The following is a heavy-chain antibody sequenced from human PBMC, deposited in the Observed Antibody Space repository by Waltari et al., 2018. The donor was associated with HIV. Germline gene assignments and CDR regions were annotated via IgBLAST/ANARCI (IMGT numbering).Heavy chain of an antibody. CDR1: GFTFSSYW. J-gene: IGHJ4*02. V-gene: IGHV3-7*01. Sequence: EVQLVESGGGLVQPGGSLRLSCAASGFTFSSYWMNWVRQAQGKGRVWVAKINQYGSEKHYVDSGQGRFTISRDNAKNSLYLQMNSLRAEDTAIYYCARRDLRIAAVGRSIFDCWGQGTLVTVSS. D-gene: IGHD6-13*01. CDR2: INQYGSEK. CDR3: ARRDLRIAAVGRSIFDC.